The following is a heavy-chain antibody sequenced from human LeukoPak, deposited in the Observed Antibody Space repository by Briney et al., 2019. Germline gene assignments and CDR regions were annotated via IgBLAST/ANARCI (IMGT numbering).Heavy chain of an antibody. CDR2: LYHGGST. J-gene: IGHJ4*02. Sequence: GGSLRLSCAASGFTVSTNYMSWVRQAPGKGLEWVSVLYHGGSTYYADSVKGRFTISRDNSNNTLYLQMNRLRVKDTAVYYCARGGGEIAFDYWGQGTLVTVSS. CDR3: ARGGGEIAFDY. V-gene: IGHV3-53*01. CDR1: GFTVSTNY. D-gene: IGHD5-24*01.